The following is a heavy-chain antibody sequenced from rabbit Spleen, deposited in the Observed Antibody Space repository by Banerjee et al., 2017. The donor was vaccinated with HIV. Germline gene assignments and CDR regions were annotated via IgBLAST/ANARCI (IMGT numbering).Heavy chain of an antibody. V-gene: IGHV1S45*01. D-gene: IGHD2-1*01. CDR2: INAATGKP. CDR1: SFSFSDRDV. J-gene: IGHJ3*01. CDR3: ARARDTYDDVGDYARLDL. Sequence: QEQLVESGGGLVKPGASLTLTCKASSFSFSDRDVMCWVRQAPGKGLEWIACINAATGKPVYATWANGRFSISRTSSTTVTLQMTSLTAADTATYLCARARDTYDDVGDYARLDLWGQGTLVTVS.